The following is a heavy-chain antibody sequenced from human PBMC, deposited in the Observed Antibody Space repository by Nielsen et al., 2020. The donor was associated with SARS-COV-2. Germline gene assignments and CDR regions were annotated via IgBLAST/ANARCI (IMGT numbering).Heavy chain of an antibody. D-gene: IGHD3-10*01. J-gene: IGHJ6*03. CDR3: ARLYFGESGYYYYWYIDV. CDR2: IYHSGTT. V-gene: IGHV4-28*01. CDR1: GYSISDDSW. Sequence: LSLTCGVSGYSISDDSWWGWIRQSPGKGLEWIGYIYHSGTTYFSPSLTSRVSMSVDTSKNQFSLNLRSVTAVDTAIYYCARLYFGESGYYYYWYIDVWGRGTTVTVSS.